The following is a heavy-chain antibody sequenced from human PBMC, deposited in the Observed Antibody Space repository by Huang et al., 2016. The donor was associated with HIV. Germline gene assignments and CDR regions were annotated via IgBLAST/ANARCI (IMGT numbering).Heavy chain of an antibody. J-gene: IGHJ4*02. D-gene: IGHD5-18*01. CDR2: INAGNGNT. CDR3: ARDSAAMGYFDY. Sequence: QVQLVQSGAEVKKPGASVKVSCKASGYTLTSYAMHWVRQAPGHRLEWMGWINAGNGNTKYSQKFQGRVTITRDTSASTAYMELSGLRSEDTAVYYCARDSAAMGYFDYWGQGTLVTVSS. CDR1: GYTLTSYA. V-gene: IGHV1-3*01.